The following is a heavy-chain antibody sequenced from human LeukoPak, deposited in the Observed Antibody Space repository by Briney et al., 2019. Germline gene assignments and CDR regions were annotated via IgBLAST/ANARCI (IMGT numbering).Heavy chain of an antibody. D-gene: IGHD3-10*01. Sequence: GGSLSLSCVASGFTVSSTHMSWVRQAPGKGLEWVSVIYSGGSTYHADSVKGRFTISRDTFKNTLYLQMNSLRVEDTAMYYCASGPRGRGYFPHWGQGTLVTISS. CDR3: ASGPRGRGYFPH. V-gene: IGHV3-53*01. CDR2: IYSGGST. CDR1: GFTVSSTH. J-gene: IGHJ1*01.